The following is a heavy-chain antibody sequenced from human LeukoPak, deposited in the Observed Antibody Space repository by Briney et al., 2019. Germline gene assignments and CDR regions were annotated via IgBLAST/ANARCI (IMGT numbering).Heavy chain of an antibody. Sequence: GGSLRLSCAASGFTFGSYSMNWVRQVPGKGLQWVSSISSTSSYIYYADSVKGRFTVSRDNAKNSLYLQMNSLRAEDTAVYYCARVDCTNGVCYFQLDYWGQGTLVTVSS. V-gene: IGHV3-21*01. D-gene: IGHD2-8*01. CDR1: GFTFGSYS. CDR2: ISSTSSYI. CDR3: ARVDCTNGVCYFQLDY. J-gene: IGHJ4*02.